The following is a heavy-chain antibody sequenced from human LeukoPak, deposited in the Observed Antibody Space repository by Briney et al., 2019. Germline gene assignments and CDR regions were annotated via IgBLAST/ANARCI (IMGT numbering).Heavy chain of an antibody. D-gene: IGHD5-18*01. CDR3: ARDLDGGRGYSYGSPGLF. Sequence: ASVKVSCKVSGYTLTELSMHWVRQAPGKGLEWMGGFDPEDGETIYAQKFQGRVTMTEDTSTDTAYMELSSLRSEDTAVYYCARDLDGGRGYSYGSPGLFWGQGTLVTVSS. J-gene: IGHJ4*02. CDR2: FDPEDGET. V-gene: IGHV1-24*01. CDR1: GYTLTELS.